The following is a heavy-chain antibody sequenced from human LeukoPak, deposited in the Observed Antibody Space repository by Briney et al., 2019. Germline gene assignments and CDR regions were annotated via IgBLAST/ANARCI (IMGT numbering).Heavy chain of an antibody. J-gene: IGHJ4*02. CDR3: ARDGVSAAGTGPSFEH. V-gene: IGHV3-66*01. Sequence: GGSLRLSCAASGFTLTTYAMTWVRQAPGKGLECVSVIYSGGSTYYADSVKGRFTISRDNSDNTLYLQMNSLRAEDTAVYYCARDGVSAAGTGPSFEHWGQGTLVTVSS. CDR1: GFTLTTYA. CDR2: IYSGGST. D-gene: IGHD6-13*01.